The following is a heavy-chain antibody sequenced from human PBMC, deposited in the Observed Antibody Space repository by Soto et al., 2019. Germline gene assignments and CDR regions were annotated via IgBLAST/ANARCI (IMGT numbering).Heavy chain of an antibody. Sequence: EVQLMESGGGLVQPGGSLRVSCEVSGFISSNYWMTWVRQAAGKGLEWVANINEDGTKKNYADSVRGRFTISRDNPKNSLSLQMDNLRAEDTAVYYCVRDTTPYDDSRDSWYDALDIWGQGTKVTVSS. CDR2: INEDGTKK. V-gene: IGHV3-7*03. J-gene: IGHJ3*02. CDR1: GFISSNYW. CDR3: VRDTTPYDDSRDSWYDALDI. D-gene: IGHD3-3*01.